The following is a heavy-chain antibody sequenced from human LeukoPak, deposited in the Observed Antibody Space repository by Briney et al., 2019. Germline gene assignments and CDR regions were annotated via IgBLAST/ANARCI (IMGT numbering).Heavy chain of an antibody. D-gene: IGHD5-18*01. CDR1: GFTFSDSE. Sequence: GGSLRLSCVASGFTFSDSEMHWVRQAPGKGLQWVSFISFSGRSIYYADSVKGRFTISRDNSKNTLYLQMNSLRAEDTAVYYCARVDTAMDYYYYYMDVWGKGTTVTISS. CDR2: ISFSGRSI. V-gene: IGHV3-48*03. CDR3: ARVDTAMDYYYYYMDV. J-gene: IGHJ6*03.